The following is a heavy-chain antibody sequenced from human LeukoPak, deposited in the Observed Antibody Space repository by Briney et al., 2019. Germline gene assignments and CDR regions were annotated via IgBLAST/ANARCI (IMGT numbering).Heavy chain of an antibody. V-gene: IGHV1-18*01. D-gene: IGHD3-22*01. J-gene: IGHJ3*02. Sequence: GASVKVSCKASGYTFTIYGISWVRQAPGQGLEWMGWISAYNGNTNYAQKLQGRVTMTTDTSTSTAYMELRSLRSDDTAVYYCARGENYYDSSGYYRSGAFDIWGQGTMVTVSS. CDR3: ARGENYYDSSGYYRSGAFDI. CDR1: GYTFTIYG. CDR2: ISAYNGNT.